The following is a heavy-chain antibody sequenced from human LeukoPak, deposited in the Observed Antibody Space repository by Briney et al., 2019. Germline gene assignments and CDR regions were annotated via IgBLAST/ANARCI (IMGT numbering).Heavy chain of an antibody. CDR2: INPTSGAT. J-gene: IGHJ4*02. CDR1: GYPFTGYY. CDR3: ARGVAVRAFDY. Sequence: ASVKVSCKASGYPFTGYYIHWVRQTPGQGLEWMAWINPTSGATNYAQKFQGRVTMTRDTSISTVYMELSRLRSDDTAMYYCARGVAVRAFDYWGQGTLVTVSS. D-gene: IGHD3-10*01. V-gene: IGHV1-2*02.